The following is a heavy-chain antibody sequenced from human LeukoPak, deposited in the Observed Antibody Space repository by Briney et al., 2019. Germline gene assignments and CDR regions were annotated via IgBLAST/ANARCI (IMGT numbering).Heavy chain of an antibody. Sequence: SETLSLTCIVSGGSINSYFWTWIRQPAGKGLEWIGRIYSTGRSTYNPSLESRVTMSVDTSRNQFSLNLRSVTAADTAVYYCARDHYGHFRDYVVDFWGPGTLVTVSS. CDR1: GGSINSYF. CDR3: ARDHYGHFRDYVVDF. D-gene: IGHD4-17*01. V-gene: IGHV4-4*07. J-gene: IGHJ4*02. CDR2: IYSTGRS.